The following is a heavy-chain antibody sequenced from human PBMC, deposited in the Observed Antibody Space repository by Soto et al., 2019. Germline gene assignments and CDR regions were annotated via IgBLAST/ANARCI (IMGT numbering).Heavy chain of an antibody. Sequence: SVNVSCKASGFTFTSYYMNWVRQAPGQGLEWLGMINPSLGTTTYAQKVQGRLTLTSDTSTSTAYMELGGLTSEDTAVYYCARVMLTKAVTSIGLDFLGKGPSVTVPS. CDR3: ARVMLTKAVTSIGLDF. D-gene: IGHD3-16*01. CDR1: GFTFTSYY. V-gene: IGHV1-46*01. J-gene: IGHJ6*04. CDR2: INPSLGTT.